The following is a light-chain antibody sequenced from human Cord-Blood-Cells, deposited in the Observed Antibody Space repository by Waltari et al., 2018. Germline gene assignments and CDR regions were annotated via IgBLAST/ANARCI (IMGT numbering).Light chain of an antibody. CDR1: QSLLHSNGYNY. Sequence: LMTQSPLSLPVTPEEPASIPCRPSQSLLHSNGYNYLDWYLQKPGQSPQLLIYLGSNRASGVPDRFSGSGSGTDFTLKISRVEAEDVGVYYCMQALQTPFTFGPGTKVDIK. CDR2: LGS. J-gene: IGKJ3*01. CDR3: MQALQTPFT. V-gene: IGKV2-28*01.